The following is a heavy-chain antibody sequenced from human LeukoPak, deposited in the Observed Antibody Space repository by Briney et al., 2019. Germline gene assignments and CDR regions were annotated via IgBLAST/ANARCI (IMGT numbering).Heavy chain of an antibody. D-gene: IGHD5-18*01. CDR2: IYYSGST. V-gene: IGHV4-59*01. J-gene: IGHJ6*03. Sequence: SETLSLTCTVSGGSISSYYWSWIRQPPGKGLEWIGYIYYSGSTNYNPSLKSRVTISVDTSKNQFSLKLSSVTAADTAAYYCAREGYSYGYGYYYYYYMDVWGKGTTVTVSS. CDR1: GGSISSYY. CDR3: AREGYSYGYGYYYYYYMDV.